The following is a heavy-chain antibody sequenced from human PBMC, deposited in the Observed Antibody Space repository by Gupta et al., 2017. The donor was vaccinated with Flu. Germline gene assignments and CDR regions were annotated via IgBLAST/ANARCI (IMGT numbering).Heavy chain of an antibody. CDR2: IRTSGIT. CDR1: NGSISSGSYY. D-gene: IGHD6-25*01. V-gene: IGHV4-61*02. Sequence: QVQLQESGPGLVKPSQTLTLACVVSNGSISSGSYYWSWPRQPAGEGLEWIGHIRTSGITNYNPSLESRVTISLDASKNQVSLKVTSVTAADTADYYCRARDAAVAPQGMDVWGQGTTVTVSS. J-gene: IGHJ6*02. CDR3: RARDAAVAPQGMDV.